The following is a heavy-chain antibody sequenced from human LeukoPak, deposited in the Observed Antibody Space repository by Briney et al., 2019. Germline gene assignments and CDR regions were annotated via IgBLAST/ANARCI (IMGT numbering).Heavy chain of an antibody. CDR2: ISSSSSYI. CDR1: GFTFSSYS. CDR3: ARDPAKTIFGVVIETPREGMDV. J-gene: IGHJ6*02. D-gene: IGHD3-3*01. V-gene: IGHV3-21*01. Sequence: GGSLRLSCAASGFTFSSYSMNWVRQAPGKGLEWVSSISSSSSYIYYADSVKGRFTISRDNARNTLYLQMNSLRAEDTAVYYCARDPAKTIFGVVIETPREGMDVWGQGTTVTVSS.